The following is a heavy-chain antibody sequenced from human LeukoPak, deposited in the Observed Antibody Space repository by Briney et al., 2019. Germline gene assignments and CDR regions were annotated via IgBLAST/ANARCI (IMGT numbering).Heavy chain of an antibody. D-gene: IGHD3-3*01. J-gene: IGHJ4*02. CDR2: ISSSGSTI. Sequence: PGGSLRLSCAASGFTFSSYEMNWVRQAPGKGLEWVSYISSSGSTIYYADSVKGRFTIPRDNAKNSLYLQMNSLRAEDTAVYYCARTNYDFWSGYYTALDYWGQGTLVTVSS. V-gene: IGHV3-48*03. CDR1: GFTFSSYE. CDR3: ARTNYDFWSGYYTALDY.